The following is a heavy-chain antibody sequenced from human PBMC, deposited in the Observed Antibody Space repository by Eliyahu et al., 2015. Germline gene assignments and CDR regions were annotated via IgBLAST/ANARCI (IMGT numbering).Heavy chain of an antibody. CDR3: ARDRSQPHYYDSSGYYPLRY. CDR2: INTNTGNP. Sequence: QVQLVQSGSELKKPGASVKVSCKASGYTFTSYAMNWVRQAPGQGLEWMGWINTNTGNPTYAQGFTGRFVFSLDTSVSTAYLQISSLKAEDTAVYYCARDRSQPHYYDSSGYYPLRYWGQGTLGHRLL. D-gene: IGHD3-22*01. V-gene: IGHV7-4-1*02. J-gene: IGHJ4*02. CDR1: GYTFTSYA.